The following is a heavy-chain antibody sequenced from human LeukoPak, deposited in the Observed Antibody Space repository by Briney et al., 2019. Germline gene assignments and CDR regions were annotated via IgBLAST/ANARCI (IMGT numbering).Heavy chain of an antibody. D-gene: IGHD6-19*01. J-gene: IGHJ6*03. CDR2: IIPIFGTA. CDR1: GGTFSSYA. Sequence: SVKVSCKASGGTFSSYAISWVRLAPGQGLEWMGGIIPIFGTANYAQKFQGRVAITADESTSTAYMELSSLRSEDTAVYYCARAPYSSGGSTNYYYYYYMDVWGKGTTVTVSS. V-gene: IGHV1-69*13. CDR3: ARAPYSSGGSTNYYYYYYMDV.